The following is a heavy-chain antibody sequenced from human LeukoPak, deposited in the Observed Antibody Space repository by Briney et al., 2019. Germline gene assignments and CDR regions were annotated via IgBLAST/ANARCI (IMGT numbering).Heavy chain of an antibody. CDR2: ISYTGST. V-gene: IGHV4-59*01. CDR1: GGSISPYF. CDR3: ARDDYRGVTNFDP. J-gene: IGHJ5*02. D-gene: IGHD3-10*01. Sequence: SETLSLTCTVSGGSISPYFWSWFRQPPGKGLEWIGYISYTGSTIYSPSLKSRVIISVDTSKNQFSLQLTSVTAADTAVYYCARDDYRGVTNFDPWGQGTLVTVSS.